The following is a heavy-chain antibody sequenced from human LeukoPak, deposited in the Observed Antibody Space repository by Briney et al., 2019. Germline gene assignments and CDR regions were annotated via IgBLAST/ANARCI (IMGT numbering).Heavy chain of an antibody. CDR3: ARNYDILTGSYYGMDV. CDR1: GGSISSGGYY. D-gene: IGHD3-9*01. Sequence: SQTLSLTCTVSGGSISSGGYYWSWIRQHPGKGLEWIGYIYYSGSTYYNPSLKSRVTISVDTSKNQFSLKLSSVTAADTAVYYCARNYDILTGSYYGMDVWGQGTTVTVSS. V-gene: IGHV4-31*03. CDR2: IYYSGST. J-gene: IGHJ6*02.